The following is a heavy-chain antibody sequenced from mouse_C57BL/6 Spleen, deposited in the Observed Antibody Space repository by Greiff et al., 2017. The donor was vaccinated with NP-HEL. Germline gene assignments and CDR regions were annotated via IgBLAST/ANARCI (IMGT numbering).Heavy chain of an antibody. CDR1: GYTFTSYW. V-gene: IGHV1-52*01. Sequence: QVQLQQPGAELVRPGSSVKLSCKASGYTFTSYWMHWVKQRPIQGLEWIGNIDPSDSETPYNQKFKDKATLTVDKSSSTAYMQLSSRTSEDSAVYYCARDDYDGPYAMDYWGQGTSVTVSS. CDR2: IDPSDSET. D-gene: IGHD2-4*01. J-gene: IGHJ4*01. CDR3: ARDDYDGPYAMDY.